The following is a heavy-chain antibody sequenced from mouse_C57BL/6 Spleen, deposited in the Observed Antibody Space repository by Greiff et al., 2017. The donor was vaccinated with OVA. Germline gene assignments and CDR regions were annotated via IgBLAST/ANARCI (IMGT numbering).Heavy chain of an antibody. CDR1: GYTFTDYY. CDR3: ARGDSTVVEAMDD. D-gene: IGHD1-1*01. V-gene: IGHV1-84*01. CDR2: IYPGSGNT. J-gene: IGHJ4*01. Sequence: QVQLKQSGPELVKPGASVKISCKASGYTFTDYYINWVKQRPGQGFEWIGWIYPGSGNTKYNEKFKGKATLTVDTSSSTAYMQLSSLTSEDSAVYFCARGDSTVVEAMDDWGQGTSVTVSS.